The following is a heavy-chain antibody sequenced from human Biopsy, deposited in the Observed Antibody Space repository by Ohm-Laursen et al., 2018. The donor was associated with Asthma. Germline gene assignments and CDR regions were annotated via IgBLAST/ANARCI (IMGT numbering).Heavy chain of an antibody. CDR1: GDSINSGGLS. CDR3: ARMNTMIQAANYYSYAMDV. Sequence: TLSLTCAVSGDSINSGGLSWNWIPPPPGEGLEWIAYLFYNGATHHNPSLKSRVTISVDRSKRQFSLKVNSVTAADTAVYYCARMNTMIQAANYYSYAMDVWGQGTTVTVSS. V-gene: IGHV4-30-2*01. D-gene: IGHD3-22*01. J-gene: IGHJ6*02. CDR2: LFYNGAT.